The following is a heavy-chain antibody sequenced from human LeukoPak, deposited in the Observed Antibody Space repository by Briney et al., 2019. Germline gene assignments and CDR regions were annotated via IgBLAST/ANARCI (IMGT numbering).Heavy chain of an antibody. J-gene: IGHJ4*02. D-gene: IGHD6-13*01. CDR3: ARDRAAAGIPSDY. V-gene: IGHV3-21*01. CDR1: GLTFSSYS. CDR2: ISSSSSYI. Sequence: PGGSLRLSCAASGLTFSSYSMNWVRQAPGKGLEWVSSISSSSSYIYYADSVKGRFTISRDNAKNSLYLQMNSLRAEDTAVYYCARDRAAAGIPSDYWGRGTLVTVSS.